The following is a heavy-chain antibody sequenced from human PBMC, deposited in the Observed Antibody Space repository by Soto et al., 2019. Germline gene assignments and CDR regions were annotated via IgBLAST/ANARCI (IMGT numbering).Heavy chain of an antibody. D-gene: IGHD2-2*02. V-gene: IGHV1-8*02. CDR2: MNPNSGNT. J-gene: IGHJ3*02. CDR3: ARRIPLDAFDI. CDR1: GYTFTSYG. Sequence: ASVKVSCKASGYTFTSYGISWVRQATGQGLEWMGWMNPNSGNTGYAQKFQGRVTMTRNTSISTAYMELSSLRSEDTAVYYCARRIPLDAFDIWGQGTMVTVSS.